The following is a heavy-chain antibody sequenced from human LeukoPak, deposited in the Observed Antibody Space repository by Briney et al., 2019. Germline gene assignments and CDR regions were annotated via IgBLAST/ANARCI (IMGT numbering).Heavy chain of an antibody. V-gene: IGHV4-31*03. CDR3: ARAFSGYATFDY. Sequence: SETLSLTCTVSDGSISGGGYYWNWIRQRPGQGLEWIGYIYYGGTTVYNPPLESRAFISVDTSQNQFSLRLTSVTAADTAVYYCARAFSGYATFDYWGQGTLVTVPS. J-gene: IGHJ4*02. CDR1: DGSISGGGYY. CDR2: IYYGGTT. D-gene: IGHD5-12*01.